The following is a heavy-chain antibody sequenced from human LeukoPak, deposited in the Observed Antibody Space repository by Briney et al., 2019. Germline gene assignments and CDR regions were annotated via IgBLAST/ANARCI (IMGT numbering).Heavy chain of an antibody. CDR2: IYTSGST. J-gene: IGHJ4*02. CDR1: GGSISSYY. V-gene: IGHV4-4*07. Sequence: SETLSLTCTASGGSISSYYWSWIRQPAGKGLEWIGRIYTSGSTNYNPSLKSRVTMSVDTSKNQFSLKLSSVTAADTAVYYCARDGITMVRGVNSYYFDYWGQGTLVTVSS. CDR3: ARDGITMVRGVNSYYFDY. D-gene: IGHD3-10*01.